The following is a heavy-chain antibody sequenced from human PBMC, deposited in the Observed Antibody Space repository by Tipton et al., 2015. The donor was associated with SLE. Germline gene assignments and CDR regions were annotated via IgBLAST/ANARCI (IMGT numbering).Heavy chain of an antibody. CDR3: AREGHYGMDV. Sequence: TLSLTCTVSGGSISSSSYYWGWIRQPPGKGLEWIGSIYYSGSTYYNPSLKSRVTISVDTSKNQFSLKLSSVTAADTAVYYCAREGHYGMDVWGQGTTVTV. CDR2: IYYSGST. CDR1: GGSISSSSYY. V-gene: IGHV4-39*07. J-gene: IGHJ6*02.